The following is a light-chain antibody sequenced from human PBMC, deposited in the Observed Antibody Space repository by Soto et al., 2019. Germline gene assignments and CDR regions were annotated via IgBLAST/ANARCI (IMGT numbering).Light chain of an antibody. CDR1: NIGSTS. V-gene: IGLV3-21*02. Sequence: SYELTQPPSVSVAPGQTARITCGGNNIGSTSVHWYQQKPGQAPLLVVYDNSDRPSGIPERFSGSNSANTATLTISRVEAGDEADYSCQVWDSSSDYLAVFGGGTKVTVL. CDR2: DNS. CDR3: QVWDSSSDYLAV. J-gene: IGLJ3*02.